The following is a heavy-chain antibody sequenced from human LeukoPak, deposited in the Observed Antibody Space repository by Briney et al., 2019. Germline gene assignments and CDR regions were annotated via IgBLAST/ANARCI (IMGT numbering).Heavy chain of an antibody. V-gene: IGHV3-48*04. J-gene: IGHJ6*03. CDR2: ISSSSSTI. D-gene: IGHD6-6*01. CDR3: ARASSSNYYYYYYMDV. Sequence: GGSLRLSCAASGFTFSSYWMNWVRQAPGKGLEWVSYISSSSSTIYYADSVKGRFTISRDNAKNTLYLQMNSLRAEDTAVYYCARASSSNYYYYYYMDVWGKGTTVTVSS. CDR1: GFTFSSYW.